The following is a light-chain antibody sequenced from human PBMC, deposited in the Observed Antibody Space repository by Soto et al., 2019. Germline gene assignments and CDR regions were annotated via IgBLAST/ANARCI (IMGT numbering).Light chain of an antibody. CDR2: EVS. CDR1: SSDVGGYNY. CDR3: SSYTSSSRYV. Sequence: QSALTQPASVSGSPGQSITISCTGTSSDVGGYNYVSWYQQNPGKAPKLMIYEVSNRPSGVSNRFSGSKSGNTASLTISGLQAEDEADYYCSSYTSSSRYVFGTGTKLTVI. J-gene: IGLJ1*01. V-gene: IGLV2-14*01.